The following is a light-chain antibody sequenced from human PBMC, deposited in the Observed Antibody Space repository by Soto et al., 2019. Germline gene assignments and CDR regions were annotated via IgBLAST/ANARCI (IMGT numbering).Light chain of an antibody. CDR1: SSDVGTYNH. Sequence: QSVLTQPRSVSGSPGQSVTISCTGTSSDVGTYNHVSWYQQHPGKAPKVMIYDVNKRSSTVPDRFSGSKSGNTASLTISGLQAEDEADYYCSSYAGTYSVVFGGGTKVTVL. V-gene: IGLV2-11*01. CDR3: SSYAGTYSVV. CDR2: DVN. J-gene: IGLJ2*01.